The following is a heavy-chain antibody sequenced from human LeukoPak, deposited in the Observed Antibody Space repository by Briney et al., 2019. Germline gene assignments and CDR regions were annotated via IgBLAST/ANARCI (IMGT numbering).Heavy chain of an antibody. V-gene: IGHV3-30*02. D-gene: IGHD2-8*02. J-gene: IGHJ4*02. Sequence: GGSLRLSCAASGFTFSSYGMHWVRQAPGKGLEWVAFIRYDGSNKYYADSVKGRFTISRDNSKNTLYLQMNSLRAEDTAVYYCASEEYWRAGRGFDYWGQGTLVTVSS. CDR3: ASEEYWRAGRGFDY. CDR1: GFTFSSYG. CDR2: IRYDGSNK.